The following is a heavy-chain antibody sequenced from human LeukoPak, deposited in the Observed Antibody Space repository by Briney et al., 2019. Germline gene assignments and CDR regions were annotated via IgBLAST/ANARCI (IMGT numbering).Heavy chain of an antibody. V-gene: IGHV1-2*06. Sequence: ASAKVSCKASGYTFTGYYMHWVRQAPGQGLEWMGRINPNSGGTNYAQKFQGRVTMTRDTSISTAYMELSRLRSDDTAVYYSARSSYCYGDYRGQGTLVTVSS. CDR1: GYTFTGYY. CDR3: ARSSYCYGDY. CDR2: INPNSGGT. D-gene: IGHD2-15*01. J-gene: IGHJ4*02.